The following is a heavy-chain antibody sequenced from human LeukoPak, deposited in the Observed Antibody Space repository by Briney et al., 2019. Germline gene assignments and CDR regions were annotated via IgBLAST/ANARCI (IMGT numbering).Heavy chain of an antibody. CDR2: IYYSGST. V-gene: IGHV4-59*01. J-gene: IGHJ4*02. D-gene: IGHD1-26*01. CDR1: GGSISSYY. Sequence: SETLSLTCTVSGGSISSYYWSWVRQPPGKGLEWIGYIYYSGSTNYNPSLKSRVTISVDTSRNQFSLKLSSVTAADTAVYYCTRGGELMNFWGQGTLVTVSS. CDR3: TRGGELMNF.